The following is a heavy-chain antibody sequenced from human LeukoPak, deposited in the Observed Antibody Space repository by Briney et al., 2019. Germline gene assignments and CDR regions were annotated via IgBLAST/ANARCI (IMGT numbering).Heavy chain of an antibody. Sequence: ASVKVSCKASGYTFTSYGISWVRQAPGQGVAWMGWISAYNGNTNYAQKLQGRVTMTTDTSTSTAYMELRSLRSDDTAVYYCARDGDIVVVPAATILAYWGQGTLVTVSS. CDR3: ARDGDIVVVPAATILAY. CDR1: GYTFTSYG. CDR2: ISAYNGNT. J-gene: IGHJ4*02. D-gene: IGHD2-2*01. V-gene: IGHV1-18*04.